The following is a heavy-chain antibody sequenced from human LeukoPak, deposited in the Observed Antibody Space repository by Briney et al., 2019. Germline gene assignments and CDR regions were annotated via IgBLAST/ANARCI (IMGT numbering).Heavy chain of an antibody. CDR3: ARLLTNIYYFDY. Sequence: SETLSLTCAVSGYSISSGYYWGWIRQPPGKGLEWIGSIYHSGSTYYNPSLKSRVTISVDTSKNQFSLKLSSVTAADTAVYYCARLLTNIYYFDYWGQGTLVTVSS. J-gene: IGHJ4*02. CDR2: IYHSGST. D-gene: IGHD2-2*01. CDR1: GYSISSGYY. V-gene: IGHV4-38-2*01.